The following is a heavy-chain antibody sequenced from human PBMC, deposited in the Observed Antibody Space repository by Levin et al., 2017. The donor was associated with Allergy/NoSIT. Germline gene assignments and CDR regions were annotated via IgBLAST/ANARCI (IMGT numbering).Heavy chain of an antibody. D-gene: IGHD2-15*01. CDR1: GGISTMFA. CDR2: IIPIIGTA. V-gene: IGHV1-69*13. Sequence: ASVKVSCKASGGISTMFAISWVRQAPGQGLEWMGGIIPIIGTANYAQKFQGRVTITADESTSTVYMEMSSLTSEDTAVFYCARRGFCTDGSCYVSSHYYAMDVWGQGTTVTVSS. CDR3: ARRGFCTDGSCYVSSHYYAMDV. J-gene: IGHJ6*02.